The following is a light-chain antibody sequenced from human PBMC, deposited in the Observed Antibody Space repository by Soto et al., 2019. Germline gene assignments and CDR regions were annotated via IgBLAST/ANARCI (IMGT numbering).Light chain of an antibody. V-gene: IGKV3-20*01. CDR3: QQFSSYPLT. CDR1: QSVGSNL. CDR2: DAS. J-gene: IGKJ4*01. Sequence: EIVLTQSPGTLSLSTGERATLSCRASQSVGSNLLAWYQQKPGQAPRLLIYDASSRATGIPDRFSGGGSGTDFTLTISRLEPEDFAVYYCQQFSSYPLTFGGGTKVDIK.